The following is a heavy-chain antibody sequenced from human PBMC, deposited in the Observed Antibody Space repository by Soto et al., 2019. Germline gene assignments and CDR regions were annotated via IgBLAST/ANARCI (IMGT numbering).Heavy chain of an antibody. V-gene: IGHV3-23*01. CDR1: GFSFSSYA. CDR3: ARDRENSDSSDYPYGYFDL. D-gene: IGHD3-22*01. Sequence: LRLSCSASGFSFSSYAITWVRQVPGKGLGGYASICNTAGSNFYADSVKGGFTNSRDNSNNALYLQIMSLRVEDPAVDDCARDRENSDSSDYPYGYFDLWGRGTLVTVSS. CDR2: ICNTAGSN. J-gene: IGHJ2*01.